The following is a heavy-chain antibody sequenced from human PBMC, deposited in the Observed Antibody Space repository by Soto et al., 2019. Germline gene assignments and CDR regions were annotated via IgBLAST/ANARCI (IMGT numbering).Heavy chain of an antibody. Sequence: GGSLRLSCAASGFTFSSYGMHWVRQAPGKGLEWVAVISYDGSNKYYADSVKGRFTISRDNSKNTLYLQMNSLRAEDTAVYYCAKAPYSSGWYGYFQHWGQGTLVTVSS. CDR2: ISYDGSNK. D-gene: IGHD6-19*01. CDR1: GFTFSSYG. V-gene: IGHV3-30*18. CDR3: AKAPYSSGWYGYFQH. J-gene: IGHJ1*01.